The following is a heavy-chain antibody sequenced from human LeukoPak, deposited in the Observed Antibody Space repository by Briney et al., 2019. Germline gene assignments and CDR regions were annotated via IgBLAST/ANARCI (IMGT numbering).Heavy chain of an antibody. Sequence: SETLSLTCSVSSGSIISNNDYWGWIRQPPGKGLEWIGYSFYSGSTNYNPSLKSRVTISLDTSKNQFSLKLSSVTAADTAVYYCARAWGYYDSSGSLASNYQYYYMDVWGKGTTVTVSS. CDR1: SGSIISNNDY. V-gene: IGHV4-61*05. CDR3: ARAWGYYDSSGSLASNYQYYYMDV. CDR2: SFYSGST. D-gene: IGHD3-22*01. J-gene: IGHJ6*03.